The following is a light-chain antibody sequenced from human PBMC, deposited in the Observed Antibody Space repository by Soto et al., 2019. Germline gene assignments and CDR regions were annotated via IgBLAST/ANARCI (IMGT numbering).Light chain of an antibody. CDR1: SSNIGSDF. Sequence: QSVLTQPPSVSAAPGQKVTISCSGSSSNIGSDFVSWYQQLPGTAPQLLIYENNKRPSGIPDRFSGSKSATSATLGITGLQTGDEADYYCAAWDTSLSGWVFGGGTKVTVL. CDR2: ENN. CDR3: AAWDTSLSGWV. V-gene: IGLV1-51*02. J-gene: IGLJ3*02.